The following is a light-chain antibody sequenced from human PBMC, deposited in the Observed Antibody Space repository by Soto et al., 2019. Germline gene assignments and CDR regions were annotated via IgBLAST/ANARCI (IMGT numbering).Light chain of an antibody. CDR2: LAS. V-gene: IGKV3D-15*01. CDR1: QSVSNN. J-gene: IGKJ4*01. Sequence: EIVMTQSPATLSVSPGESATLSCRASQSVSNNLAWYQQRPGQAPRLLIYLASTRAPGIPAMFSGCRSGPEFTLTINSLQSEDFAIYYCQRYNNWPLTFGAGTKVDIK. CDR3: QRYNNWPLT.